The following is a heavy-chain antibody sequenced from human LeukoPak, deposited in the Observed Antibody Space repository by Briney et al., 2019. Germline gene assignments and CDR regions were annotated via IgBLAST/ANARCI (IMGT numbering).Heavy chain of an antibody. V-gene: IGHV3-23*01. D-gene: IGHD4-17*01. Sequence: PGGPLRLTCAASGFTFSSYSMSWVRQPPGKGLEWVSPITDSGGGTFNADSVKGQFTISRDNSRNMLYLHMSSLRAEDTAIYFCANRGRTVTGASLCYFDEWGQGTLVTVSS. CDR3: ANRGRTVTGASLCYFDE. J-gene: IGHJ4*02. CDR2: ITDSGGGT. CDR1: GFTFSSYS.